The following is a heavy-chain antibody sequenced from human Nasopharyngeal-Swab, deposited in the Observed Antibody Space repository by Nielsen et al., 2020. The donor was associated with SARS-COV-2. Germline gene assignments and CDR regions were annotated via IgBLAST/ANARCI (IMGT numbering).Heavy chain of an antibody. V-gene: IGHV5-51*01. D-gene: IGHD3-22*01. CDR1: GYTFTSYW. Sequence: GESLKISCQASGYTFTSYWIGRVRQMPGKGLEWMGIIYPGDSDTRYSPSFQGQVTISADKSISTAYLQWSSLKASDTAMYYCARRSGFYSGPFDYWGQGTLVTVSS. J-gene: IGHJ4*02. CDR2: IYPGDSDT. CDR3: ARRSGFYSGPFDY.